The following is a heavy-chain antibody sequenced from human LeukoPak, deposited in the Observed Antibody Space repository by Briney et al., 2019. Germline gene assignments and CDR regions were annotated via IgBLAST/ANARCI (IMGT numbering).Heavy chain of an antibody. J-gene: IGHJ4*02. V-gene: IGHV4-39*01. CDR3: ASRYCSGGSCYPFDY. D-gene: IGHD2-15*01. CDR2: SYYSGGT. Sequence: SETLSLTSTVSTGSISSSSYYWGWIRQPPGRGLEWTGNSYYSGGTYYNPSLKSRVTISVHTPKNQFSLKLSSVAAADTAVYYCASRYCSGGSCYPFDYWGQGTLVTVSS. CDR1: TGSISSSSYY.